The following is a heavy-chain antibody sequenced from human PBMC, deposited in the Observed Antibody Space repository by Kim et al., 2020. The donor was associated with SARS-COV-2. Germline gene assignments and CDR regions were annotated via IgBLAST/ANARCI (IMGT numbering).Heavy chain of an antibody. V-gene: IGHV3-11*01. CDR1: GFTFSDYY. J-gene: IGHJ5*02. CDR2: ISESGSTI. CDR3: ARERVLGRFDP. D-gene: IGHD3-3*01. Sequence: GGSLRLSCAASGFTFSDYYMSWIRQAPGKGLEWISYISESGSTIYYADSVKGRFTISRDNGKNSLYLQMNSLRAEDTAVYYCARERVLGRFDPWGQGTLVTVSS.